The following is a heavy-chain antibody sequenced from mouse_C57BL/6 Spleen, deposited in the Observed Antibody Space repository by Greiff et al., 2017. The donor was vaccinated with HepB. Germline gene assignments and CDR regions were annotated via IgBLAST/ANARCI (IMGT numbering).Heavy chain of an antibody. CDR1: GYTFTDYY. Sequence: VHLVESGPELVKPGASVKISCKASGYTFTDYYINWVKQRPGQGLEWIGWIYPGSGNTKYNEKFKGKATLTVDTSSSTAYMQLSSLTSEDSAVYFCARKGYYYGSSYGYFDVWGTGTTVTVSS. J-gene: IGHJ1*03. CDR2: IYPGSGNT. V-gene: IGHV1-84*01. D-gene: IGHD1-1*01. CDR3: ARKGYYYGSSYGYFDV.